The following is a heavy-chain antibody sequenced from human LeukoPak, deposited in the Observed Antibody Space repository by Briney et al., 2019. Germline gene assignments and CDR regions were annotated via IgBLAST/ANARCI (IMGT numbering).Heavy chain of an antibody. CDR3: ARGRGTSGSNRDFYYYYYMDV. J-gene: IGHJ6*03. V-gene: IGHV1-3*01. Sequence: HVASVKVSCKASGYIFTDYAIHWLRQAPGQRPEWMGWMNAGNGNTKYSQKFQGRITLIRDTSAATAYMELSSLRHDDLAVYYCARGRGTSGSNRDFYYYYYMDVWGKGTTVTVSS. D-gene: IGHD2-15*01. CDR2: MNAGNGNT. CDR1: GYIFTDYA.